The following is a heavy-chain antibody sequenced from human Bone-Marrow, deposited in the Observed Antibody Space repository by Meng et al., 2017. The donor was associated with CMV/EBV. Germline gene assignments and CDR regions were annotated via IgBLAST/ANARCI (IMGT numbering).Heavy chain of an antibody. J-gene: IGHJ2*01. CDR3: ARGYCSSTSCRNYWYFDL. CDR1: SFSGSY. V-gene: IGHV4-34*13. CDR2: INHSGST. Sequence: SFSGSYWSWIRQPPGKGLEWIGEINHSGSTNYNPSLKSRVTISVDTSKNQFSLKLSSVTAADTAVYYCARGYCSSTSCRNYWYFDLWGRGTLVTVSS. D-gene: IGHD2-2*01.